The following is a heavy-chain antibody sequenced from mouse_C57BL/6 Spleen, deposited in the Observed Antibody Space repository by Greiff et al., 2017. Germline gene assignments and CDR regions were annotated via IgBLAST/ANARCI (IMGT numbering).Heavy chain of an antibody. V-gene: IGHV7-3*01. CDR2: IRNKANGYTT. CDR1: GFTFTDYY. Sequence: DVQLVESGGGLVQPGGSLSLSCAASGFTFTDYYMSWVRQPPGKALEWLGFIRNKANGYTTEYSASVKGRFTISRDNSQSILYLQMNALRAEDSATYYCARPNWEGWYFDVWGTGTTVTVSS. D-gene: IGHD4-1*01. J-gene: IGHJ1*03. CDR3: ARPNWEGWYFDV.